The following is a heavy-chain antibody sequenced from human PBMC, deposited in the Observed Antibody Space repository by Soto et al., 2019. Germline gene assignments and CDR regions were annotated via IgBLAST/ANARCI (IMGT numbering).Heavy chain of an antibody. J-gene: IGHJ6*03. Sequence: ASVKVSCKASGYTFTSYAMHWVRQAPGQRLEWMGWINAGNGNTKYSQKFQGRVTITRDTSASTAYMELSSLRSEDTAVYYCARARPITIFGVVIEYAGYMDVWGKGTTVTVSS. D-gene: IGHD3-3*01. CDR2: INAGNGNT. CDR1: GYTFTSYA. CDR3: ARARPITIFGVVIEYAGYMDV. V-gene: IGHV1-3*01.